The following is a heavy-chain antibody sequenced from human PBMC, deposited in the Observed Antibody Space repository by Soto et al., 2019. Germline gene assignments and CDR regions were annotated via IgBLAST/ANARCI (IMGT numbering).Heavy chain of an antibody. CDR1: GYTFTSYG. D-gene: IGHD4-17*01. CDR2: ISAYNGNT. CDR3: ARADYGDYVLVGAFDI. Sequence: GASVKVSCKASGYTFTSYGISWVRQAPGQGLEWMGWISAYNGNTNYAQKLQGRVTMTTDTSTSTAYMELRSLRSDDTAVYYCARADYGDYVLVGAFDIWGQGTMVTVSS. J-gene: IGHJ3*02. V-gene: IGHV1-18*01.